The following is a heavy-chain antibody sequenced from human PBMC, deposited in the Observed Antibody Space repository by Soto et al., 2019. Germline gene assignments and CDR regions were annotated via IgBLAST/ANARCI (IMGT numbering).Heavy chain of an antibody. V-gene: IGHV3-23*01. CDR1: GFTVSDHA. CDR2: ISDSVHGA. CDR3: ARDHGSAWSARIFDF. J-gene: IGHJ4*02. Sequence: PGGSLRLSCEASGFTVSDHAMSWVRRAPGKGLECVAAISDSVHGAVYADPVKGRFTISTDNSKNTLYLQMNSLRGEDKGGYYCARDHGSAWSARIFDFWGQGTVVTVSS. D-gene: IGHD6-19*01.